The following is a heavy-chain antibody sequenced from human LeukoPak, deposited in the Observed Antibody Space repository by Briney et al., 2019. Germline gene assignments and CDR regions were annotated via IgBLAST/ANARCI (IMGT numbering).Heavy chain of an antibody. CDR3: AKDHSSSSGNWFDP. J-gene: IGHJ5*02. CDR1: GFTFSSYA. D-gene: IGHD6-13*01. Sequence: PGGSLRLSCAASGFTFSSYAMTWVRQAPGKGLEWVSAISGSGGSTYYADSVKGRFTTSRDNSKNTLYLQMNSLRAEDTAVYYCAKDHSSSSGNWFDPWGQGTLVTVSS. V-gene: IGHV3-23*01. CDR2: ISGSGGST.